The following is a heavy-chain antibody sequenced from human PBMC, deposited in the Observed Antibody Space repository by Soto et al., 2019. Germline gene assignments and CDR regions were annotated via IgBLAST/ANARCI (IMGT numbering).Heavy chain of an antibody. CDR1: RVTFSSYA. V-gene: IGHV1-69*13. CDR2: IIPIFGTA. CDR3: ALSITVFGGLLYYGMDL. D-gene: IGHD3-3*01. Sequence: SVKVSCKASRVTFSSYAISWVRQAPGQGLEWMGGIIPIFGTANYAQKSQGRVTVTADESTSTAYIELSSLRSEDTAVYYCALSITVFGGLLYYGMDLWGEGTTVTVSS. J-gene: IGHJ6*04.